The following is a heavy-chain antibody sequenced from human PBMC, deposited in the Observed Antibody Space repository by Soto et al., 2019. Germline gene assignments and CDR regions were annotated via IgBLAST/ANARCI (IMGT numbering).Heavy chain of an antibody. CDR1: GFTFSNAW. Sequence: GSLRLSCAASGFTFSNAWMSWVRQAPGKGLEWVGRIKSKVDGGTADFAAPVKGRFTISRDDSQKTVYLQMNNLRSEDTAVYYCNTDLLDVCGQGTTVTVSS. CDR2: IKSKVDGGTA. V-gene: IGHV3-15*05. CDR3: NTDLLDV. J-gene: IGHJ6*02.